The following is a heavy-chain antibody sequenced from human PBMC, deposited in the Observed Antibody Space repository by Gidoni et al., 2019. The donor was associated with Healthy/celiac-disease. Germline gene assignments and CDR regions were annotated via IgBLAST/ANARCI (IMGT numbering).Heavy chain of an antibody. J-gene: IGHJ3*02. Sequence: EVQLVESGGGLVQPGGSLRLSWAASGFTFSSYEMNWVRQAPGKGLEWVSYISSSGNTIYYADSVKGRFTISRDNAKNSLYLQMNSLRAEDTAVYYCARDGGYCSGGSCYSGGDAFDIWGQGTMVTVSS. V-gene: IGHV3-48*03. D-gene: IGHD2-15*01. CDR1: GFTFSSYE. CDR3: ARDGGYCSGGSCYSGGDAFDI. CDR2: ISSSGNTI.